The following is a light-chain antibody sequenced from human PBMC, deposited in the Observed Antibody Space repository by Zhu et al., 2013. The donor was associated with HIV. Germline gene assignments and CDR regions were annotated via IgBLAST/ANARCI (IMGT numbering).Light chain of an antibody. CDR1: STDIGGYNY. J-gene: IGLJ3*02. CDR2: DVS. V-gene: IGLV2-11*01. Sequence: QSALTQPASVSGSPGQSITLSCTGTSTDIGGYNYVSWYQQHPGKAPKLMIYDVSERPSGVPDRFSGSKSGNTASLAISGLRSGDEADYYCASWDGSLSGWVFGGGTKLSV. CDR3: ASWDGSLSGWV.